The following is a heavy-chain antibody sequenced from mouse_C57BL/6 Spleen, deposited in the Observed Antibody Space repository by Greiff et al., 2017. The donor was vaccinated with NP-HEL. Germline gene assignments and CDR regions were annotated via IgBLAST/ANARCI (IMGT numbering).Heavy chain of an antibody. J-gene: IGHJ2*01. CDR3: TRSKSDGYYDY. V-gene: IGHV1-15*01. CDR1: GYTFTDYE. D-gene: IGHD2-3*01. CDR2: IDPETGGT. Sequence: VQRVESGAELVRPGASVTLSCKASGYTFTDYEMHWVKQTPVHGLEWIGAIDPETGGTAYNQKFKGKAILTADKSSSTAYMELRSLTSEDSAVYYSTRSKSDGYYDYWGQGTTLTVSS.